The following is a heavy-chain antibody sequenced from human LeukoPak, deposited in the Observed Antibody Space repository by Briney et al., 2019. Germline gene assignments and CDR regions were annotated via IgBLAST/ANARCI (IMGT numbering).Heavy chain of an antibody. CDR2: IYHSGST. V-gene: IGHV4-30-2*01. Sequence: LSLTCAVSGGSISSGGYSWSWIRQPPGKGLEWIGYIYHSGSTYYNPSLKSRVTISVDTSKNQFSLKLSSVTAADTAVYYCARGYPYDSSGYHYAHIYYWGQGTLVTVSS. CDR1: GGSISSGGYS. D-gene: IGHD3-22*01. J-gene: IGHJ4*02. CDR3: ARGYPYDSSGYHYAHIYY.